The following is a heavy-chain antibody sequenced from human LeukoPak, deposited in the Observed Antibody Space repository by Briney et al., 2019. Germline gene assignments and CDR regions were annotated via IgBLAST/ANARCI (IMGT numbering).Heavy chain of an antibody. CDR3: ARGGYYGSGNDFRFDP. D-gene: IGHD3-10*01. Sequence: SETLSLTCTVSGGSISSYYWSWIRQPPGKGLEWIGYIYYSGSTNYNPSLKSRVTISVDTSKSQFSLKLSSVTAADTAIYYCARGGYYGSGNDFRFDPWGQGTLVTVSS. V-gene: IGHV4-59*01. CDR2: IYYSGST. J-gene: IGHJ5*02. CDR1: GGSISSYY.